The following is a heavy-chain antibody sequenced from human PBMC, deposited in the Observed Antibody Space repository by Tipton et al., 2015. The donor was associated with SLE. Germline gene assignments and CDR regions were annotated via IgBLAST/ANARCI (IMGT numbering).Heavy chain of an antibody. V-gene: IGHV4-59*01. CDR3: ARETTGDTYSYSGMDV. D-gene: IGHD7-27*01. Sequence: TLSLTCTVSGGSISSYYWSWIRQPPGKGLEWIGYIYYSGSTNYNPSLKSRVTISVDTSKNQFSLNLSSVTASDTAVYYCARETTGDTYSYSGMDVWGQGTTVTVSS. CDR1: GGSISSYY. CDR2: IYYSGST. J-gene: IGHJ6*02.